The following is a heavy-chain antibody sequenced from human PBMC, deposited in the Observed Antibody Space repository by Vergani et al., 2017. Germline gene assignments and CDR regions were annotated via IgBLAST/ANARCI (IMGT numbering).Heavy chain of an antibody. D-gene: IGHD2-2*03. CDR2: IYYTGST. CDR1: GGSITNYY. CDR3: ARDLGYCSSTSCFRPYYYYGMDV. Sequence: QVQLQQSGPPLVKPSETLSLTCTVSGGSITNYYWTWIRQPPGKGLEWIGYIYYTGSTNYNPSLKSRVTISVDTSKNQFSLKLSSVTAADTAIYYCARDLGYCSSTSCFRPYYYYGMDVWGQGTTVTVSS. J-gene: IGHJ6*02. V-gene: IGHV4-59*01.